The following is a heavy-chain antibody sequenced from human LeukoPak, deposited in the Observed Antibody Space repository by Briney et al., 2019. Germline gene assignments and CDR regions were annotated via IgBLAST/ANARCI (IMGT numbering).Heavy chain of an antibody. CDR2: IYYSGST. D-gene: IGHD3-10*01. CDR3: AGDYGSGSYRFDY. Sequence: SETLSLPCTVSCGSLSSYSWSWVRRPPGSGVEGFGYIYYSGSTIYNPSLRSRVTISLDTSKNQFSMTLRSVTAADTAVYYCAGDYGSGSYRFDYWGQGTLVTVSS. J-gene: IGHJ4*02. V-gene: IGHV4-59*12. CDR1: CGSLSSYS.